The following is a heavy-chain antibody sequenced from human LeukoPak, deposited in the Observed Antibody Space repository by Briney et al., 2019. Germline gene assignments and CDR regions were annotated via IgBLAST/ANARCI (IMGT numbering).Heavy chain of an antibody. D-gene: IGHD1-26*01. CDR2: INPSGGST. V-gene: IGHV1-46*01. CDR3: ARRELAGSTAYFDY. J-gene: IGHJ4*02. Sequence: ASVTVSCKASGYTFTSYYIHWVRLAPGQGLEWMGIINPSGGSTNYAQDFQGRVTMTRDTSTSTVYMELSSLRSEDTAVYYCARRELAGSTAYFDYWGQGTLVTVSS. CDR1: GYTFTSYY.